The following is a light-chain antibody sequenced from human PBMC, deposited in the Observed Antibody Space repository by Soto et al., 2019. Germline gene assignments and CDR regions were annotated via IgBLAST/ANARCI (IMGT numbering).Light chain of an antibody. CDR3: QQYNTWRWT. J-gene: IGKJ1*01. CDR2: GAS. CDR1: HSVADSY. Sequence: EFAVTQSTGDRSFSTGERASLSCRASHSVADSYLAWYQQKPGQAPRLLIYGASTRATGIPARFSGSGSGTEFTLIISSLQSDDSAVYYCQQYNTWRWTFGQGTNVAIK. V-gene: IGKV3-15*01.